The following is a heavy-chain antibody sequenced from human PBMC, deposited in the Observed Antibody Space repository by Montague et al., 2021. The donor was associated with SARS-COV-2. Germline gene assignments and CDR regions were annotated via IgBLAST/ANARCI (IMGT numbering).Heavy chain of an antibody. J-gene: IGHJ4*02. CDR3: VRGRYSSSWYGTKYYFDY. Sequence: SETLSLTCAVYGGSFSGYYWSWIRQPPGKGLEWTGEITHSGGTNYNPSLKSRVTISLDTSTNQFSLKLSSVTAADTAVYYCVRGRYSSSWYGTKYYFDYWGQGTLVTVSS. CDR2: ITHSGGT. D-gene: IGHD6-13*01. V-gene: IGHV4-34*01. CDR1: GGSFSGYY.